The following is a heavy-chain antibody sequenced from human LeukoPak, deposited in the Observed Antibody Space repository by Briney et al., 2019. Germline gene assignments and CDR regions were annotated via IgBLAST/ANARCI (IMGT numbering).Heavy chain of an antibody. CDR3: ARDLDCSSTTCYVDYYYGMDV. Sequence: GGSLRLSCAASGFTFSSYGPHWVRQAPGKGLEWVAVIWYDGSNKHYADSVKGRFTISRDNSKNTLYLQMNSLRAEDTAVYYCARDLDCSSTTCYVDYYYGMDVWGQGTTVTVSS. D-gene: IGHD2-2*01. J-gene: IGHJ6*02. V-gene: IGHV3-33*01. CDR2: IWYDGSNK. CDR1: GFTFSSYG.